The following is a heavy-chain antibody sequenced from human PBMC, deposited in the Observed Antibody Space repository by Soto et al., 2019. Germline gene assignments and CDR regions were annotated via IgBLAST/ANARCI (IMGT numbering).Heavy chain of an antibody. CDR1: GGSIISGDYY. D-gene: IGHD2-21*02. CDR3: AREDHPYCGGDCYTT. CDR2: IYYSGST. V-gene: IGHV4-30-4*08. Sequence: SETLSLTWTVSGGSIISGDYYWSRIRQPPGKGLEWIGYIYYSGSTYYNPSLKSRVTISVDTSKNQFSLKLSSVTAADTAVYYCAREDHPYCGGDCYTTWGQGTLVTVSS. J-gene: IGHJ5*02.